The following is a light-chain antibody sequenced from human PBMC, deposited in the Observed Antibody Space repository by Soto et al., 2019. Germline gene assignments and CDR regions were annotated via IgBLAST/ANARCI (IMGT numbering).Light chain of an antibody. J-gene: IGLJ1*01. V-gene: IGLV2-8*01. CDR1: SSDVGRYNH. CDR3: SSYAGSIYV. CDR2: DVD. Sequence: QSALTQPPSASGSPGQSVTISCTGTSSDVGRYNHVSWYQQHPGKAPKLMIFDVDKRPSGVPDRFSGSKSGNTASLTVSGLLAEDEADYYCSSYAGSIYVFGSGTKVTVL.